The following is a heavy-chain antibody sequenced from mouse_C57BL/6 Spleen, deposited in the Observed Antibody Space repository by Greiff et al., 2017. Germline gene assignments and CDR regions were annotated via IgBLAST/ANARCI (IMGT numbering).Heavy chain of an antibody. Sequence: EVQLQESGPVLVKPGASVKMSCKASGYTFTDYYMNWVKQSHGKSLEWIGVINPYNGGTSYNQKFKGKATLTVDKSSSTAYMELNSLTSEDSAVYYCARRTVVFDYWGQGTTLTVSS. D-gene: IGHD1-1*01. V-gene: IGHV1-19*01. CDR1: GYTFTDYY. CDR3: ARRTVVFDY. J-gene: IGHJ2*01. CDR2: INPYNGGT.